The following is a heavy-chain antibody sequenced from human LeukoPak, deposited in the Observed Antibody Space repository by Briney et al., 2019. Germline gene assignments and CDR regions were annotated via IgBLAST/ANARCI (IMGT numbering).Heavy chain of an antibody. Sequence: SETLSLTCTVSGGSISSSSYYWGWIRQPPGKGLEWIGSIYYSGSAYYNPSIKSRVTISVDTSKNQFSLKLSSVTAADTAVYYCARAYCSSTSCYIDYWGQGTLVTVSS. V-gene: IGHV4-39*07. CDR2: IYYSGSA. CDR3: ARAYCSSTSCYIDY. CDR1: GGSISSSSYY. J-gene: IGHJ4*02. D-gene: IGHD2-2*02.